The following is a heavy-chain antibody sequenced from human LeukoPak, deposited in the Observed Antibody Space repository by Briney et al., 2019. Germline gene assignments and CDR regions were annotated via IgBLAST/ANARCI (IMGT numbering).Heavy chain of an antibody. J-gene: IGHJ4*02. Sequence: PGGSLRLSCAASGFAVKSSYMNWVRQAPGKGLEWVSVLYAGGESYYADSVLGRFTISRDNSNNTVFLEMNSLTADDTAGYFCARDSAGNQYSSGNFDLWGQGTLVTVSS. CDR2: LYAGGES. CDR1: GFAVKSSY. V-gene: IGHV3-53*01. CDR3: ARDSAGNQYSSGNFDL. D-gene: IGHD3-10*01.